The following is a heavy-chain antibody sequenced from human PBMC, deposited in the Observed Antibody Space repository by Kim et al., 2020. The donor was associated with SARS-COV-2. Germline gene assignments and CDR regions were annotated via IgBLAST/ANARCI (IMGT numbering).Heavy chain of an antibody. CDR2: ISSSSSTI. D-gene: IGHD3-10*01. CDR1: GFTFSSYS. Sequence: GGSLRLSCAASGFTFSSYSMNWVRQAPGKGLEWVSYISSSSSTIYYADSVKGRFSISRDNAKNSLYLQMNSLRDEDTAVYYCAGTMVRGVIIWPLKFDYWGQGTLVTVSS. J-gene: IGHJ4*02. CDR3: AGTMVRGVIIWPLKFDY. V-gene: IGHV3-48*02.